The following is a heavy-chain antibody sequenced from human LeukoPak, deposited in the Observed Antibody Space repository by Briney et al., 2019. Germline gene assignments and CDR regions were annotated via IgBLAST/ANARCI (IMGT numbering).Heavy chain of an antibody. Sequence: SETLSLTCAVYGGSFSGYYWSWIRQPPGKGLEWIGEINHSGSTNYNPSLKSRVTISVDKSKNQFSLKLTSVTAADTAVYYCARSSSSSFDYWGQGALVTVSS. CDR2: INHSGST. CDR3: ARSSSSSFDY. V-gene: IGHV4-34*01. D-gene: IGHD6-6*01. CDR1: GGSFSGYY. J-gene: IGHJ4*02.